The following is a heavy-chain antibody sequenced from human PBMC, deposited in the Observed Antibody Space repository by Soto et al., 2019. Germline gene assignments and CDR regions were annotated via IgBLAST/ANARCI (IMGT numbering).Heavy chain of an antibody. V-gene: IGHV4-34*01. CDR3: ERSRLTKITIFGVTNPRGWFDP. CDR1: GGSFSGYY. D-gene: IGHD3-3*01. CDR2: INHSGST. Sequence: SETLSLTCAVYGGSFSGYYWSWIRQPPGKGLEWIGEINHSGSTNYNPSLKSRVTISVDTSKNQFSLKLSSVTAADTAVYYCERSRLTKITIFGVTNPRGWFDPWGQGTLVTVSS. J-gene: IGHJ5*02.